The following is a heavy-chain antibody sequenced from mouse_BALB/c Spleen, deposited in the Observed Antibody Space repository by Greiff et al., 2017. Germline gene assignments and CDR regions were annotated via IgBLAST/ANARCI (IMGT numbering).Heavy chain of an antibody. CDR1: GYAFSSYR. V-gene: IGHV1-80*01. J-gene: IGHJ4*01. CDR3: ARDGNPLAMDY. CDR2: IYPGDGDT. D-gene: IGHD2-1*01. Sequence: VQLQQSGAELVRPGSPVKISCKATGYAFSSYRMNWVKQRPGQGLEWIGQIYPGDGDTNYNGKFKGKATLTTDKSSSTAYMQLSSLTSEDSAVYFCARDGNPLAMDYWGQGTSVTVSS.